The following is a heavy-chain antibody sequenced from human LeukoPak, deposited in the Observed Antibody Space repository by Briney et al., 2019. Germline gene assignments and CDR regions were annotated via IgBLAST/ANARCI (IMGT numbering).Heavy chain of an antibody. CDR3: AKGRQWLVPSHFDY. V-gene: IGHV3-48*01. CDR1: GFTFSSYS. J-gene: IGHJ4*02. D-gene: IGHD6-19*01. CDR2: ISSSSSTI. Sequence: GGSLRLSCAASGFTFSSYSMNWVRQAPGKGLEWVSYISSSSSTIYYADSVKGRFTISRDNSKNTLYLQMNSLRAEDTAVYYCAKGRQWLVPSHFDYWGQGTLVTVSS.